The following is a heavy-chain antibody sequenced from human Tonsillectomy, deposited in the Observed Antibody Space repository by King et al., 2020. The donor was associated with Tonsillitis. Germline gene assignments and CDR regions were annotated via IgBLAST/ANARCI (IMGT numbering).Heavy chain of an antibody. CDR1: GFTFSNYA. CDR2: VSGSGGST. V-gene: IGHV3-23*04. J-gene: IGHJ4*02. Sequence: VQLVESGGGSVQPGGSLRLSCAASGFTFSNYAMNWFRQAPGEGLEWVSGVSGSGGSTYYAHCVKGRFTVPRDNSKNTLFLQKHSPRAEDTAVYYCAKDLMTTVTSLNSAAIDHWGQGTLVTVSS. D-gene: IGHD4-11*01. CDR3: AKDLMTTVTSLNSAAIDH.